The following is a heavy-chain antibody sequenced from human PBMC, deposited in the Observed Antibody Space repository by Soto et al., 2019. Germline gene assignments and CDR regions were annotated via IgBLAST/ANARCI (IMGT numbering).Heavy chain of an antibody. V-gene: IGHV3-7*01. CDR1: GFTFSNYW. D-gene: IGHD6-19*01. Sequence: EVQLVESGGGLVQPGGSLRLSCAASGFTFSNYWMSWVRQAPGKGLEWVANIKRDGSENYYVDSVKGRCTTSRDNTNNSFYLQMYNLSAEDTAVYYCARVHINGWKFDYWGRGTLVTVSS. CDR2: IKRDGSEN. J-gene: IGHJ4*02. CDR3: ARVHINGWKFDY.